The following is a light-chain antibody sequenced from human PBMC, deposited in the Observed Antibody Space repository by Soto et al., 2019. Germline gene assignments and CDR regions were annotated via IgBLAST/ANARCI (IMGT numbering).Light chain of an antibody. J-gene: IGKJ2*01. CDR2: AAR. CDR1: QSISRN. Sequence: DIQLTQSPSSLSASVGDRITISCRASQSISRNLNWYQQMPGKAPNLLIYAARDLQSGVPGRFSGSGSGTEFNLTISSLPPEDLAIYYCQQSHSTPYTFGQGTKLEI. CDR3: QQSHSTPYT. V-gene: IGKV1-39*01.